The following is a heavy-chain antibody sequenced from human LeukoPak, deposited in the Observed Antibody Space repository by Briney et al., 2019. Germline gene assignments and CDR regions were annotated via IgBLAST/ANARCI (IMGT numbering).Heavy chain of an antibody. D-gene: IGHD6-13*01. CDR3: ARAIAAAAAQYFQH. Sequence: GASVKVSCKASGYTFTSYYMHWVRQAPGQGPEWMGIIYTSDGSARYAQKLQGRVTMTRDTSTGTVYMELSSLRSEDTAVYYCARAIAAAAAQYFQHWGQGTLVSASS. V-gene: IGHV1-46*01. CDR2: IYTSDGSA. CDR1: GYTFTSYY. J-gene: IGHJ1*01.